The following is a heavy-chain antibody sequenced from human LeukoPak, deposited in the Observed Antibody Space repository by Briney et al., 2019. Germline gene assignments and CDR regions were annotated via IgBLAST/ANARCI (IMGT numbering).Heavy chain of an antibody. J-gene: IGHJ5*02. CDR2: IYSGGST. D-gene: IGHD1-14*01. V-gene: IGHV3-53*01. CDR1: GFTFSSYA. CDR3: ASLGMRPYNWFDP. Sequence: PGGSLRLSCAASGFTFSSYAMSWVRQAPGKGLEWVSVIYSGGSTYYADSVKGRFTISRDNSKNTLYLQMNSLRAEDTAVYYCASLGMRPYNWFDPWGQGTLVTVSS.